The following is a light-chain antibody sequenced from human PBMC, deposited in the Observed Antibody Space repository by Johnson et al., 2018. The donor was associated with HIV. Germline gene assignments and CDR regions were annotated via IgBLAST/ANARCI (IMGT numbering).Light chain of an antibody. CDR2: DNN. CDR3: GTWDSGLGAVYV. CDR1: SSKIGNNY. Sequence: QSVLTQPPSVSAAPGQKVTISCSGSSSKIGNNYVSWYQQLPGTAPKLLIYDNNKRPSGIPDRFSGSKSGTSATLGITGLQTGDEADYYCGTWDSGLGAVYVFGPGTKVTVL. V-gene: IGLV1-51*01. J-gene: IGLJ1*01.